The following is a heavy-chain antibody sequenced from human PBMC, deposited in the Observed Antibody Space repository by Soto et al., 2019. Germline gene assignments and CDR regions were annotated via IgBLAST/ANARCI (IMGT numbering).Heavy chain of an antibody. Sequence: QTLSLTCAISGDSVSSNSAAWNWIRQSPSRGLEWLGRTYYRSKWYNDYAVSVKSRITINPDTSKNQFSLQLNSVTPEDTAVYYCARVLSSVTQLKYYYYGMDVWGQGTTVTVSS. V-gene: IGHV6-1*01. CDR3: ARVLSSVTQLKYYYYGMDV. CDR1: GDSVSSNSAA. J-gene: IGHJ6*02. D-gene: IGHD6-19*01. CDR2: TYYRSKWYN.